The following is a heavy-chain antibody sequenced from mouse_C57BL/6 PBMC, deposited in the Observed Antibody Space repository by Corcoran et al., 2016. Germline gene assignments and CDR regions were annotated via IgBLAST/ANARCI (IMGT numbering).Heavy chain of an antibody. CDR2: INPNNGGT. J-gene: IGHJ2*01. Sequence: EVQLEQSGPELVKPGASVKISCKASGYTFTDYYMNWVKQSHGKGLEWIGDINPNNGGTSYNQKFKGKATLTVDKSSSTAYMELRSLTSEDSAVYYCARSYYGSSYDWGQGTTLTVSS. D-gene: IGHD1-1*01. CDR1: GYTFTDYY. V-gene: IGHV1-26*01. CDR3: ARSYYGSSYD.